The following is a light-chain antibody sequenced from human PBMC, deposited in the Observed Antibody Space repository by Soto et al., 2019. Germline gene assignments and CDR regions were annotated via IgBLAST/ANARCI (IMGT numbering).Light chain of an antibody. V-gene: IGKV3-15*01. J-gene: IGKJ1*01. CDR1: QSVSSN. CDR3: QQYNNWTWT. Sequence: EILMTQYPATLSVSPGERATLSCGASQSVSSNLAWYQQKPGQAPRLLIYGASTRATGVPARLSGSGSGTELTITISSMKYEDFEVYYCQQYNNWTWTFGQGTQVDIK. CDR2: GAS.